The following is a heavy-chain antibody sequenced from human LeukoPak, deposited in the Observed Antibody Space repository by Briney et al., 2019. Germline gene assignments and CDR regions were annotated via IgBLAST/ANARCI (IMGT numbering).Heavy chain of an antibody. CDR2: ISTNGGST. V-gene: IGHV3-64*04. Sequence: GGSLRLSCAASGFTFSKAWMSWVRQAPGKGLEYVSHISTNGGSTYYAISVKGRFTISRDNSKNTLYLQMNSLRTEDTAVYYCAKDGYPLGYCSSTSCPYYFNYWGQGTLVTVSS. CDR1: GFTFSKAW. J-gene: IGHJ4*02. CDR3: AKDGYPLGYCSSTSCPYYFNY. D-gene: IGHD2-2*01.